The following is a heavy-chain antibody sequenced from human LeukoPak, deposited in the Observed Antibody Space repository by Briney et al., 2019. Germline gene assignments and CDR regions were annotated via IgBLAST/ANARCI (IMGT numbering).Heavy chain of an antibody. CDR3: ATYRQVLLLFES. D-gene: IGHD2-8*02. CDR2: IFPSGGEI. V-gene: IGHV3-23*01. Sequence: PGGSLRLSCAASGFTFSTFAMIWVRQPPGKGLEWVSSIFPSGGEIHYADSVRGRFTISRVNSKSTLSLQMNSLRAEDTAIYYCATYRQVLLLFESWGQGTLVTVSS. CDR1: GFTFSTFA. J-gene: IGHJ4*02.